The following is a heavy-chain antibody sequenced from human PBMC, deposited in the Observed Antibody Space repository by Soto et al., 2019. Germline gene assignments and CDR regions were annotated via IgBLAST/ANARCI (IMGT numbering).Heavy chain of an antibody. CDR1: GFAFSGSA. D-gene: IGHD3-16*01. Sequence: GGSLRLSCAASGFAFSGSAMYWVRQASGKGPEWVGRIRSKGHNYATEYAASVKGGFTISTDDSKNTAYLQMNSLQTEDTVVYYCTRDLFSYDYSGILWFDPWGQGTLVTVSS. V-gene: IGHV3-73*01. CDR3: TRDLFSYDYSGILWFDP. CDR2: IRSKGHNYAT. J-gene: IGHJ5*02.